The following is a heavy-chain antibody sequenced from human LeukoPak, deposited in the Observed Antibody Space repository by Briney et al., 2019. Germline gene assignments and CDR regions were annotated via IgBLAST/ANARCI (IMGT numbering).Heavy chain of an antibody. CDR3: ARFTDYYGSGSHDY. CDR2: IYTSGST. CDR1: GGSISSGSYY. J-gene: IGHJ4*02. D-gene: IGHD3-10*01. Sequence: SQTLSLTCTVSGGSISSGSYYWSWIRQPAGKGLEWIGRIYTSGSTNYNHSLKSRVTISVDTSKNQFSLKLSSVTAADTAVYYCARFTDYYGSGSHDYWGQGTLVTGSS. V-gene: IGHV4-61*02.